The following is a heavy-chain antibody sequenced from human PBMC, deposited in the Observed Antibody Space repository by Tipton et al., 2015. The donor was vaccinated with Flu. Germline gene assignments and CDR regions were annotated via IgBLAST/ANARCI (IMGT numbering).Heavy chain of an antibody. CDR2: IYHTGST. CDR1: GGSISSSNW. D-gene: IGHD1-26*01. CDR3: ARKRGSLNDAFDI. Sequence: GLVKPSGTLSLTCAVSGGSISSSNWWSWVRQPPGKGLECIGEIYHTGSTNYNPSLKSRVTTSVDKSKNQFSLKLNSVTAADTAVYYCARKRGSLNDAFDIWGQGTMVTVSS. J-gene: IGHJ3*02. V-gene: IGHV4-4*02.